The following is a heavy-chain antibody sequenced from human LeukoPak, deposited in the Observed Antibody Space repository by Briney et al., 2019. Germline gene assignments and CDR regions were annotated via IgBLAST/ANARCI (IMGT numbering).Heavy chain of an antibody. J-gene: IGHJ4*02. CDR1: GFTVSSNY. D-gene: IGHD3-10*01. V-gene: IGHV3-53*01. CDR2: IYSGGST. CDR3: ARSPLRMVREAYFDY. Sequence: PGGSLTLSCAASGFTVSSNYMSWVRQAPGKGLEWVSVIYSGGSTYYADSVKGRFTISRDNSKNTLYLQMNSLRAEDTAVYYCARSPLRMVREAYFDYWGQGTLVTVSS.